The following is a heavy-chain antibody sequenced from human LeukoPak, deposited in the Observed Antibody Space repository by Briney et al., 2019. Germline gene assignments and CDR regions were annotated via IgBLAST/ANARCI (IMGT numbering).Heavy chain of an antibody. CDR3: VSFYETY. J-gene: IGHJ4*02. D-gene: IGHD2/OR15-2a*01. CDR2: INSDGSGT. Sequence: GGSLRLSCAASGNYWMHWVRQVPGKGLVWVSHINSDGSGTSYADSVKGRFTSSKDNAKNTVYLQINTKRAEETAVYYCVSFYETYWGRGTMVTVSS. V-gene: IGHV3-74*01. CDR1: GNYW.